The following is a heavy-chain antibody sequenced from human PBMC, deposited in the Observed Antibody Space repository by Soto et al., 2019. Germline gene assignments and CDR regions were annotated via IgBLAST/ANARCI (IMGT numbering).Heavy chain of an antibody. CDR1: GGTFGSYA. J-gene: IGHJ6*02. D-gene: IGHD3-10*01. CDR3: ASGGGTMVRGDRYYYGMDV. CDR2: IIPIFGTA. Sequence: QVQLVQSGAEVKKPGSSVKVSCKASGGTFGSYAISWVRQAPGQGLEWMGGIIPIFGTANYAQKFQGRVTITADKSTSTAYMELSSLRSEDTAVYYCASGGGTMVRGDRYYYGMDVWGQGTTVTVSS. V-gene: IGHV1-69*06.